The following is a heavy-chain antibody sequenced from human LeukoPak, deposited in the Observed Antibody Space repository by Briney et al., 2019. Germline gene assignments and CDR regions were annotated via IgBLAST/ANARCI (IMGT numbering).Heavy chain of an antibody. V-gene: IGHV3-53*01. CDR3: TTRSSTRDY. CDR2: IYSGGTT. D-gene: IGHD1-14*01. CDR1: GFTVSSNY. Sequence: AGGSLRLSCAASGFTVSSNYMSWVRQAPGKGLEWVSIIYSGGTTYYAAPVKGRFTISRDDSKNTLYLQMNSLKTEDTAVYYCTTRSSTRDYWGQGTLVTVSS. J-gene: IGHJ4*02.